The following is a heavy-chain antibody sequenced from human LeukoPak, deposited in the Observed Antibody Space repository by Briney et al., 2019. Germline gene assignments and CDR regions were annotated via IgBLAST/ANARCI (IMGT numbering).Heavy chain of an antibody. J-gene: IGHJ4*02. V-gene: IGHV4-59*12. Sequence: SETLSLTCTVSGGSINNYYWSWIRQPPGKGLEWIGYISYSGSTDYNPSLKSRVTISVDTSKNQFSLELSSVTAADTAVYYCARGEEHGSGTVHFDYWGQGIPVTVSS. CDR3: ARGEEHGSGTVHFDY. D-gene: IGHD3-10*01. CDR1: GGSINNYY. CDR2: ISYSGST.